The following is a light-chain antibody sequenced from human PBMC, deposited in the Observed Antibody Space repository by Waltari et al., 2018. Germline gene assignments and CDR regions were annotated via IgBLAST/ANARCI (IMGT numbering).Light chain of an antibody. CDR3: SSYAGSTNYV. CDR2: EVS. J-gene: IGLJ1*01. Sequence: QSALTQPPSASGSPGQSVTISCTGTSRDVGVYNYVSWYQQHPGKAPKPMIYEVSKRPSGVPDRFSGSKSGNTASLTVSGLQAEDEADYYCSSYAGSTNYVFGTGTKVTVL. V-gene: IGLV2-8*01. CDR1: SRDVGVYNY.